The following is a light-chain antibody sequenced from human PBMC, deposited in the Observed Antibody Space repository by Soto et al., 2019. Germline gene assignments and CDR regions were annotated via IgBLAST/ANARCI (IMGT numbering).Light chain of an antibody. CDR3: AAWDGSLSAWV. CDR2: RND. Sequence: QTVVTQPPSTTGTPGQRVTISCSGRTSNIGYNFVYWYQHLPGTAPKLLTYRNDERPSGVPDRFSGSKSGTSASLAISGLRSEDEADYYCAAWDGSLSAWVFGGGTKVTVL. V-gene: IGLV1-47*01. J-gene: IGLJ3*02. CDR1: TSNIGYNF.